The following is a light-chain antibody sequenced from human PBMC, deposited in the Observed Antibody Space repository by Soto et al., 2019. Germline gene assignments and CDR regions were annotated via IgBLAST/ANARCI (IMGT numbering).Light chain of an antibody. V-gene: IGKV1-17*01. CDR1: QGIRND. CDR3: LQHSTYPLT. CDR2: AAS. Sequence: DIQMTQFPSSLSASVGDRVTITCRASQGIRNDLGWYQQKPGKAPKRLIYAASSLQSGVPSRFSGCGSGTEFTLAISSLQPEDSASFYCLQHSTYPLTFGQGTKVEIK. J-gene: IGKJ1*01.